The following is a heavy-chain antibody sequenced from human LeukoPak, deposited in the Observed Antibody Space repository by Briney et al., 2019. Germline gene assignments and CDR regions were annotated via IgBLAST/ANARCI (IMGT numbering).Heavy chain of an antibody. V-gene: IGHV3-21*01. Sequence: GGSLRLSCVASGFTFSSYSMNWVRQAPGKGLEWVSSISSSSSYIYYADSVKGRFTISGATAKNSLFLLMNSPGAEDTAEYCGARGLDDFGAPTRFGPWGQGTLVTVSS. CDR3: ARGLDDFGAPTRFGP. CDR2: ISSSSSYI. D-gene: IGHD4-17*01. CDR1: GFTFSSYS. J-gene: IGHJ5*02.